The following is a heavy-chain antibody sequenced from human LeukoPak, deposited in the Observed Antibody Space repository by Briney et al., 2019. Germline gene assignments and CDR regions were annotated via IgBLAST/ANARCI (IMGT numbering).Heavy chain of an antibody. CDR2: ISYDGSNK. Sequence: PGRSLRLSCAAFGFTFSSYAMHWVRQAPGKGLEWVAVISYDGSNKYYADSVKGRFTISRDNSKNTLYLQMNSLRAEDTAVYYCANEYSKGDIWGQGTMVTVSS. J-gene: IGHJ3*02. V-gene: IGHV3-30-3*02. CDR3: ANEYSKGDI. CDR1: GFTFSSYA. D-gene: IGHD5-12*01.